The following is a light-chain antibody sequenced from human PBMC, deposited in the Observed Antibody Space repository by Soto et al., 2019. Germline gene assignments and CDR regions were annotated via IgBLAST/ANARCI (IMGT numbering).Light chain of an antibody. CDR2: GNN. CDR1: SANIGAAYN. CDR3: SSYTRSSTLLYV. Sequence: QSVLTQPPSVSGAPGQRVTISCTGSSANIGAAYNVDWYQQLPGTAPKLLIYGNNNRPSGVPARFSGSKSGTSASLAIAGLQAEDEGDYYCSSYTRSSTLLYVFGTGTKVTVL. V-gene: IGLV1-40*01. J-gene: IGLJ1*01.